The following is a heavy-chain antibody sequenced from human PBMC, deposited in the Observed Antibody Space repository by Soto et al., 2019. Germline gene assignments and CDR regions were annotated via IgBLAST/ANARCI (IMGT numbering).Heavy chain of an antibody. CDR1: GYTFTAYY. V-gene: IGHV1-2*02. CDR2: INPDSGGT. D-gene: IGHD4-17*01. Sequence: QVQLVQSGAEVKKPGASVKVSCKASGYTFTAYYMHWVRQAPGQGLEWMGWINPDSGGTHYAQKFQGRVTMTRDTSINTAYMEVSRLRSDDTAVYYCARDPRTLYGDYVWWYFDLWGRGTLVTVSS. J-gene: IGHJ2*01. CDR3: ARDPRTLYGDYVWWYFDL.